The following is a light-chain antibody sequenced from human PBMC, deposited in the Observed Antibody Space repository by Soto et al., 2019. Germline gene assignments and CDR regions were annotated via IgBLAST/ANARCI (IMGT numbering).Light chain of an antibody. CDR2: AAS. J-gene: IGKJ5*01. Sequence: DIQMTQSPSSLSASVGDRVTITCRASQSISSSLNWYQQKPGNVPKLLIFAASSLQSGVPLRFRGSGSGTEFTLTISSLQVEDFATYYCQQSFRTPITFGQGTRLEIK. CDR3: QQSFRTPIT. V-gene: IGKV1-39*01. CDR1: QSISSS.